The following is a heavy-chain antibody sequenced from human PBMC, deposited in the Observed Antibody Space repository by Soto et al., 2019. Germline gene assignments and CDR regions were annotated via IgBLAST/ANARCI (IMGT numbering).Heavy chain of an antibody. V-gene: IGHV4-39*01. Sequence: PSETLSLTCTVSGVSISSSSYYWGWIRQPPGKGLEWIGSIYYSGSTYYNPSLRSRVTISVDTSKDQFSLKLSYVTAADTAVYYCARLPQYYYGSGDGSNVSYYGMDVWGQGTPVTVSS. CDR3: ARLPQYYYGSGDGSNVSYYGMDV. CDR1: GVSISSSSYY. CDR2: IYYSGST. D-gene: IGHD3-10*01. J-gene: IGHJ6*02.